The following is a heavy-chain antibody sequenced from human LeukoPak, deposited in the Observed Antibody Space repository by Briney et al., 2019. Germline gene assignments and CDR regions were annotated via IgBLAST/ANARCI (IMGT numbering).Heavy chain of an antibody. Sequence: GGSLRLSCAASGFTFSSYSMNWVRQAPGKGLEWVSHITASGTAMFYADSVKGRFTISRDNAKNSLYLQVNSLRDEDTAVYYCASSGSYRFDYWGQGTLVTVSS. V-gene: IGHV3-48*02. D-gene: IGHD1-26*01. CDR3: ASSGSYRFDY. J-gene: IGHJ4*02. CDR1: GFTFSSYS. CDR2: ITASGTAM.